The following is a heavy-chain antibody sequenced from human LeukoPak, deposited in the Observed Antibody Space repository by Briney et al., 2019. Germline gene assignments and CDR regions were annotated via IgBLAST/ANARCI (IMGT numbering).Heavy chain of an antibody. Sequence: GASVKVSCKASGYTFTGYYMHWVRQAPGQGLEWMGIINPSGGSASYAQKFQGRVTMTTDTSTSTAYMELRSLRSDDTAVYYCARLYSSGWLDYWGQGTLVTVSS. J-gene: IGHJ4*02. CDR3: ARLYSSGWLDY. D-gene: IGHD6-19*01. V-gene: IGHV1-46*01. CDR2: INPSGGSA. CDR1: GYTFTGYY.